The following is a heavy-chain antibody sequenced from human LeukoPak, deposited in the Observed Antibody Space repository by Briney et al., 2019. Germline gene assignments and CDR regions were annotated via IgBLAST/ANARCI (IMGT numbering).Heavy chain of an antibody. CDR1: GGSISSYY. V-gene: IGHV4-59*01. CDR3: ARAISGYSYGYYYFDY. D-gene: IGHD5-18*01. J-gene: IGHJ4*02. CDR2: IYYSGST. Sequence: SETLSLTCTVSGGSISSYYWSWIRQPPGKGLEWIGYIYYSGSTNYNPSLKSRVTISVDTSKNQFSLKLSSVTAADTAVYYCARAISGYSYGYYYFDYWGRGTLVTVSS.